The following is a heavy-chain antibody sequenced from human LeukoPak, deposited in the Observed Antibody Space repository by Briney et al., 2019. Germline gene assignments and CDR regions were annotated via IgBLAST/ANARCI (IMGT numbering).Heavy chain of an antibody. CDR2: ISGSGGST. CDR3: AKGSETYYDILTGYLPAWFDP. CDR1: GFTFSIYA. V-gene: IGHV3-23*01. Sequence: PGGSLRLSCAASGFTFSIYAMSWVRQAPGKGLEWVSAISGSGGSTYYADSVKGRFTISRDNSKNTLYLQMNSLRAEDTAVYYCAKGSETYYDILTGYLPAWFDPWGQGTLVTVSS. J-gene: IGHJ5*02. D-gene: IGHD3-9*01.